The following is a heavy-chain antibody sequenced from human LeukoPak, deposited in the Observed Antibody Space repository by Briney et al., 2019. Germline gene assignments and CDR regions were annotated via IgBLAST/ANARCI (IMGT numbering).Heavy chain of an antibody. V-gene: IGHV4-61*02. D-gene: IGHD6-19*01. CDR2: IYTSEST. CDR1: GGSISSSNYY. J-gene: IGHJ4*02. Sequence: SETLSLTCSVSGGSISSSNYYWSWIRQPAGKGLEWIGRIYTSESTSYNPSLKSRVTISVDTSKNQFSLKLSSVTAADTAVYYCAGGSKWLAFDYWGQGILVTVSS. CDR3: AGGSKWLAFDY.